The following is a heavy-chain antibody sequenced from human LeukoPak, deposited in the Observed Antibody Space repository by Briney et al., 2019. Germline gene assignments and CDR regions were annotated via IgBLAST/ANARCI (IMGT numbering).Heavy chain of an antibody. D-gene: IGHD3-9*01. CDR1: GGSISSSSYY. J-gene: IGHJ4*02. CDR2: IYYSGST. CDR3: ARRVLYFNYFDY. V-gene: IGHV4-39*07. Sequence: SETLSLTCTVSGGSISSSSYYWGWIRQPPGKGLEWIGSIYYSGSTYYNPSLKSRVTISVDTSKNQFSLKLSSVTAADTAVYYCARRVLYFNYFDYWGQGTLVTVSS.